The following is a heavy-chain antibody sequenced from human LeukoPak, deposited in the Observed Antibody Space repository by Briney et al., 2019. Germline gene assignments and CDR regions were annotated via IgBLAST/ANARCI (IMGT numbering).Heavy chain of an antibody. V-gene: IGHV3-11*01. CDR1: GFTFSDYY. Sequence: GGSLRLSCAASGFTFSDYYMSWIRQAPGKGLEWVSYISSSGSTIYYADSVKGRFTISRDNSKNTLYLQMNSLRAEDTAVYYCAREGPHRLDYTFDIWGQGTMVTVSS. J-gene: IGHJ3*02. CDR2: ISSSGSTI. CDR3: AREGPHRLDYTFDI. D-gene: IGHD3-10*01.